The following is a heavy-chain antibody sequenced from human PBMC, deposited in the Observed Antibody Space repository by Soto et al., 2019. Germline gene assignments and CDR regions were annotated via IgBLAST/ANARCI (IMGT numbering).Heavy chain of an antibody. CDR1: GDSVSSSSVT. CDR2: TYYRSKWYN. V-gene: IGHV6-1*01. CDR3: VRLIGNSWLDF. J-gene: IGHJ5*01. D-gene: IGHD1-26*01. Sequence: SQTLSVTCAISGDSVSSSSVTWNWIRQSPSRGLEWLGRTYYRSKWYNDYAESVKSRITINPDTSKNQFSLHLNSVTPEDTAVYYCVRLIGNSWLDFWGQGTLVT.